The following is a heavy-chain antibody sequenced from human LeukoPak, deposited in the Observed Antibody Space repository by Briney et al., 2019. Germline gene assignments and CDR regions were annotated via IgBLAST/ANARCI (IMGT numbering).Heavy chain of an antibody. Sequence: ASVKASCKASGYTFTSYGISWVRQAPGQGLEWMGWISAYNGNTNYAQKLQGRVTMTTDTSTSTAYMELRSLRSDDTAVYYCARGDDPTGGRDAFDIWGQGTMVTVSS. V-gene: IGHV1-18*01. CDR3: ARGDDPTGGRDAFDI. CDR1: GYTFTSYG. CDR2: ISAYNGNT. J-gene: IGHJ3*02. D-gene: IGHD7-27*01.